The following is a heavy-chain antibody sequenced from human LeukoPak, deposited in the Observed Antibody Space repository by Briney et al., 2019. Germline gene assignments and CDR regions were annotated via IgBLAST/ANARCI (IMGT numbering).Heavy chain of an antibody. CDR1: GYTFTRYY. V-gene: IGHV1-46*01. CDR3: ATRGAVGFDY. CDR2: INPSGGST. D-gene: IGHD6-19*01. Sequence: ASVKVSCKASGYTFTRYYMHWVRQAPGQGLEWMGIINPSGGSTSYAQKFQGRVTMTRDMSTSAVYMELSSLRSEDTAMYYCATRGAVGFDYWGQGTLDTVS. J-gene: IGHJ4*02.